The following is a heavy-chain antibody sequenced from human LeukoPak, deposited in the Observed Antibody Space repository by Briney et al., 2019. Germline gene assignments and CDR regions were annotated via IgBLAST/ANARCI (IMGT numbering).Heavy chain of an antibody. CDR1: GYTFTSYG. Sequence: ASVKVSCKASGYTFTSYGISWVRQAPGQGLEWMGWISAYNGNTNYAQKLQGRVTITTDTCTSTAYMELRSLRSDDTAVYYCARDQLEWELSYPGAFDIWGQGTMVTVSS. D-gene: IGHD1-26*01. CDR3: ARDQLEWELSYPGAFDI. J-gene: IGHJ3*02. CDR2: ISAYNGNT. V-gene: IGHV1-18*01.